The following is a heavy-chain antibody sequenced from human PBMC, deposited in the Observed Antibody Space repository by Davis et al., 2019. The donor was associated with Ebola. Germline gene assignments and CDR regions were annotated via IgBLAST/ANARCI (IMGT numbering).Heavy chain of an antibody. V-gene: IGHV3-7*01. CDR1: GFSVSAKY. D-gene: IGHD1-1*01. CDR2: IREDGNKK. CDR3: ARDSNDLYYFDF. J-gene: IGHJ4*02. Sequence: PGGSLRLSCAASGFSVSAKYMSWVRQSPGKGLEWVATIREDGNKKYYVDSLKGRFTISRDNDKNSLYLEMDSLRADDSAIYYCARDSNDLYYFDFWGQGTQVTVSS.